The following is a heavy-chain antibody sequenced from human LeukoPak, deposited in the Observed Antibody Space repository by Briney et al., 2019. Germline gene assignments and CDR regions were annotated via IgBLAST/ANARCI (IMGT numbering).Heavy chain of an antibody. J-gene: IGHJ4*02. CDR3: ARGDSSDYYLTPD. D-gene: IGHD3-22*01. V-gene: IGHV3-48*03. Sequence: PGGSLRLSRAASGFTFSSYEMNWVRQAPGKGLEWVSYISSSGSTIYYADSVKGRFTISRDNAKSSLYLQMNSLRAEDTAVYYCARGDSSDYYLTPDWGQGTLVTVSS. CDR1: GFTFSSYE. CDR2: ISSSGSTI.